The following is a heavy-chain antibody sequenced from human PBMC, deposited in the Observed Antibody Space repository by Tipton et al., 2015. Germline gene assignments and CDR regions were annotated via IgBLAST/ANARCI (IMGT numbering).Heavy chain of an antibody. CDR2: IRYSGGT. CDR3: ARENAYYYGMDV. CDR1: GTSLSGFY. Sequence: TLSLTCTVSGTSLSGFYWTWIRQPPGKGLEWIGYIRYSGGTNYKPSLGGRVSISLDMSKNQFSLKLRSVTAADTAMYFCARENAYYYGMDVWGQGTTVTVSS. V-gene: IGHV4-59*01. J-gene: IGHJ6*02. D-gene: IGHD1-1*01.